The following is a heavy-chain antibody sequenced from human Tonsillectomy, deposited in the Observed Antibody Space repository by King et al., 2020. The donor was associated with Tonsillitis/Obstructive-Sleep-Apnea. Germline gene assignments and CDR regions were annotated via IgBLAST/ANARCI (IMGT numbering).Heavy chain of an antibody. V-gene: IGHV4-39*01. D-gene: IGHD6-13*01. Sequence: QLQESVPGLVKPSETLSLTCTVSGGSISSSSYYWGWIRQPPGKGLEWIGSIYYTGSTYYNPSLKSRVTISVDTSKNQFSLKLSSVTAADPAVYYCARQSQQLLRWFGPWGQGTLVTVSS. J-gene: IGHJ5*02. CDR1: GGSISSSSYY. CDR2: IYYTGST. CDR3: ARQSQQLLRWFGP.